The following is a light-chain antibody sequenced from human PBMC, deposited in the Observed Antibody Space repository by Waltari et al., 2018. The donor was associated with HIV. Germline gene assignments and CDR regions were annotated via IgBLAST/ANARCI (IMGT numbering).Light chain of an antibody. J-gene: IGKJ1*01. CDR3: LQDFNYPRT. CDR2: SAS. Sequence: AIQMTQSPSSLSASVGDRVNITCRASQGIGNDLGWYQQKPGKAPYLLMFSASRLQSGVPSRFSGSGSGADFTLTIISLHPEDFATYWCLQDFNYPRTFGQVTQVE. CDR1: QGIGND. V-gene: IGKV1-6*01.